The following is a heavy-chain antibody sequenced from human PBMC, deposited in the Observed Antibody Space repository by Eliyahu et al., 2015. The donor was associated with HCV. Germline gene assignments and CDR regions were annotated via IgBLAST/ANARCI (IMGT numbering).Heavy chain of an antibody. CDR1: GYTLTELS. CDR3: ATGCYDSMPLYYYYGMDV. D-gene: IGHD3-22*01. Sequence: QVQLVQSGAEVKKPGASVKVSCKVSGYTLTELSMHWVRQAPGKGLEWMGGFDPEDGETIYAQKFQGRVTMTEDTSTDTAYMELSSLRSEDTAVYYCATGCYDSMPLYYYYGMDVWGQGTTVTVSS. CDR2: FDPEDGET. V-gene: IGHV1-24*01. J-gene: IGHJ6*02.